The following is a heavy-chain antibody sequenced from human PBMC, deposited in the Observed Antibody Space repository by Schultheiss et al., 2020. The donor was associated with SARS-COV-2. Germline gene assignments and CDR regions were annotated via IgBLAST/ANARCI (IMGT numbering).Heavy chain of an antibody. D-gene: IGHD1-26*01. CDR2: IYYSGST. CDR3: ARSGWELLYYFDY. Sequence: SETLSLTCAVYGGSFSGYYWGWIRQPPGKGLEWFGYIYYSGSTNYNPSLKSRVTISVDTSKNQFSLKLSSVTAADTAVYYCARSGWELLYYFDYWGQGTLVTVAS. V-gene: IGHV4-59*01. J-gene: IGHJ4*02. CDR1: GGSFSGYY.